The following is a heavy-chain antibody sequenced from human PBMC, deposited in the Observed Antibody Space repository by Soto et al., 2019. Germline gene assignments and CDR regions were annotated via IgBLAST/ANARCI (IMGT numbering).Heavy chain of an antibody. Sequence: LRLSCSTSGFTFEDYAVHWVRRSSRKGLEWVSFINADGSDRYYADSVKGRFTISRDNTKGSFYLQMDRLRLEDTAIYYCAKAKFYFDSSPFDSWGQGTLVTVSS. V-gene: IGHV3-43D*04. J-gene: IGHJ4*02. D-gene: IGHD1-26*01. CDR1: GFTFEDYA. CDR2: INADGSDR. CDR3: AKAKFYFDSSPFDS.